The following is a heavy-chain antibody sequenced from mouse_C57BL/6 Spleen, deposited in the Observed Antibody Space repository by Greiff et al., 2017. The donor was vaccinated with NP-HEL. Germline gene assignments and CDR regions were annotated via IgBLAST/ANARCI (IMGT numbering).Heavy chain of an antibody. Sequence: QVQLQQPGAELVMPGASVKLSCKASGYTFTSYWMHWVKQRPGQGLEWIGEIDPSDSYTNYNQKFKGKSTLTVDKYSSTAYMQLSSLTSEDSSVDYCSRDSNYPGYDAMDYWGQGTSVTVSS. J-gene: IGHJ4*01. D-gene: IGHD2-5*01. CDR3: SRDSNYPGYDAMDY. CDR2: IDPSDSYT. V-gene: IGHV1-69*01. CDR1: GYTFTSYW.